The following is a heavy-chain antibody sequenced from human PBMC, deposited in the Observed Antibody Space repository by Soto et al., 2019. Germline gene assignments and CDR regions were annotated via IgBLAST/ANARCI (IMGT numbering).Heavy chain of an antibody. J-gene: IGHJ4*02. V-gene: IGHV4-30-4*08. CDR1: GGSISSGGYY. D-gene: IGHD4-4*01. Sequence: SETLSLTCTVSGGSISSGGYYWSWIRQHPGKGLEWIGYIYYSGSTYYNPSLKSRVTISVDTSKNQFSLKLSSVTAADTAVYYCAREVSDYSVLWGQGTLVTVSS. CDR2: IYYSGST. CDR3: AREVSDYSVL.